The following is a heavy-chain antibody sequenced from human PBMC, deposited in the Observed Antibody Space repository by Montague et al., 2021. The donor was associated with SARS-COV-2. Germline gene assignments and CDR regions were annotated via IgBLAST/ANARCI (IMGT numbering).Heavy chain of an antibody. V-gene: IGHV4-39*07. CDR3: GRVILSATPNAFDC. Sequence: SETLSLTCTVSGGSISSYHHYWGWIRQPPGKGLEWIGAMYYSGSTWLNPSLKSRVTISVDTSKNQLSLNLRSVTAADTAVYFCGRVILSATPNAFDCWGPGTMVTVSS. D-gene: IGHD2-15*01. CDR2: MYYSGST. CDR1: GGSISSYHHY. J-gene: IGHJ4*02.